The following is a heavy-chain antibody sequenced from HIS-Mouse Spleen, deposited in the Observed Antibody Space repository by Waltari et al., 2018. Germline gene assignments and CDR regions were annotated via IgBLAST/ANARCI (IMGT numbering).Heavy chain of an antibody. CDR2: INPNSGGT. CDR1: GYTCTGYY. CDR3: ARDSPTQLGGDAFDI. J-gene: IGHJ3*02. Sequence: QVPLVPSGAEVKKPGASVKVSCRASGYTCTGYYMHWVRQAPGQGLEWMGWINPNSGGTNDAQKLQGRVTMTRDTAISTAYMELSRLRSDGTAVYDCARDSPTQLGGDAFDIWDQG. D-gene: IGHD3-10*01. V-gene: IGHV1-2*02.